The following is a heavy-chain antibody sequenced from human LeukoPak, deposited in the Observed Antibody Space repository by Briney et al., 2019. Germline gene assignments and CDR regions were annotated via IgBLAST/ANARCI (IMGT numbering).Heavy chain of an antibody. CDR3: AKDLLRAYDFWSGYSS. D-gene: IGHD3-3*01. V-gene: IGHV3-23*01. Sequence: GGSLRLSCAASGFTFSSYAMSWVRQAPGKGLELVSAISGSGGSTYYADSVKGRFTISRDNSKNTLYLQMNSLRAEDTAVYYCAKDLLRAYDFWSGYSSWGQGTLVTVSS. CDR2: ISGSGGST. CDR1: GFTFSSYA. J-gene: IGHJ5*02.